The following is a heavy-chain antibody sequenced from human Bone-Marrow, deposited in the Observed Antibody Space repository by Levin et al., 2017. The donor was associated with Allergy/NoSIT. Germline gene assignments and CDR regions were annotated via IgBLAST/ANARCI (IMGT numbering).Heavy chain of an antibody. Sequence: PGGSLRLSCAASGFNFDEYAMHWVRQAPGKGLEWVSGISLNSGSRGYADSVKGRFTISRDNAKNSLYLQMNSLRTEDTALYYCASGGIYFGSGFEYWGQGTLVTVSS. D-gene: IGHD3-10*01. V-gene: IGHV3-9*01. CDR1: GFNFDEYA. J-gene: IGHJ4*02. CDR2: ISLNSGSR. CDR3: ASGGIYFGSGFEY.